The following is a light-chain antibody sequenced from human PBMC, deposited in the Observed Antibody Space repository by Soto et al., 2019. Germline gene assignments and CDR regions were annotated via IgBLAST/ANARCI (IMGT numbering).Light chain of an antibody. CDR2: KAS. CDR3: QKYNSYSWT. Sequence: DIQMTQPPSTLSASVGDRVTITCRASQSISSWLAWYQQKPGKAPKLLIYKASSLESGVPSRFSGSGFGTEFTLTISSLQPDDFATYYCQKYNSYSWTVGQGTKVDTK. J-gene: IGKJ1*01. CDR1: QSISSW. V-gene: IGKV1-5*03.